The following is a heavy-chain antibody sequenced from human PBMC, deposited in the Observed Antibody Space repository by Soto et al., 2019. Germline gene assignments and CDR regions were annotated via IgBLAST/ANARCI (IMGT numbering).Heavy chain of an antibody. CDR2: IYYNGNT. CDR1: GASISSYY. D-gene: IGHD2-8*02. J-gene: IGHJ5*02. Sequence: QVQLQESGPGLVKPSETLSLTCTVSGASISSYYWNWIRQSPGKGLEWIGHIYYNGNTKYNPFLESRRTISVDTSKNLFSLELNSVTAADTAVYFCASRAVAVDALREDNWFDPWGQGTLVTVSS. V-gene: IGHV4-59*01. CDR3: ASRAVAVDALREDNWFDP.